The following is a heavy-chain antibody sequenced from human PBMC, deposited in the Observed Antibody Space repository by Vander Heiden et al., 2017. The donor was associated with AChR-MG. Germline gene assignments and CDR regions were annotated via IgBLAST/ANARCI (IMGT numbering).Heavy chain of an antibody. CDR1: GDSITSTSFS. J-gene: IGHJ4*02. Sequence: RLQESDPGLVKPSETLSLTCNVSGDSITSTSFSWGWIRQPPGKAPEWIGSIYYSGRIFYNPSRQSRLTISIDTSKNHFSLKLRSVKAEDTAVYYCVTRNGGPTSEWGLDNWGQGTLVTVSS. CDR3: VTRNGGPTSEWGLDN. V-gene: IGHV4-39*02. CDR2: IYYSGRI. D-gene: IGHD1-26*01.